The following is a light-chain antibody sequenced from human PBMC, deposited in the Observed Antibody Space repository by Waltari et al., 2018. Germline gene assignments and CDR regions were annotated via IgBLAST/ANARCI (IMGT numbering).Light chain of an antibody. V-gene: IGKV3-11*01. J-gene: IGKJ1*01. Sequence: EIVLTQSPVTLSLSPGERATLPCRASQSVSTSLAWYQPRPGQAPRLLIYDASTRATGIPARFSGSGSGTDFTLTISSLEPEDFAVYYCQRRSNSPPWTFGQGTTVEVK. CDR2: DAS. CDR3: QRRSNSPPWT. CDR1: QSVSTS.